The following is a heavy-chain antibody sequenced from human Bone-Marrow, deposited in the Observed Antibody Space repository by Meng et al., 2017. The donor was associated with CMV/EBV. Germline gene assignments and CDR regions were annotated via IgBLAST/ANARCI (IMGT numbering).Heavy chain of an antibody. CDR1: GGSISSYY. J-gene: IGHJ4*02. CDR3: TRTPRSSSSPFDY. CDR2: IYYTGIT. V-gene: IGHV4-59*01. Sequence: SETLSLTCTVSGGSISSYYWSWIRQPPGKRLEWIGYIYYTGITNYNSSLKGRVTISVDTSKNQFSLKLTSVTAVDTAVYYCTRTPRSSSSPFDYWGQGTLVTVSS. D-gene: IGHD6-6*01.